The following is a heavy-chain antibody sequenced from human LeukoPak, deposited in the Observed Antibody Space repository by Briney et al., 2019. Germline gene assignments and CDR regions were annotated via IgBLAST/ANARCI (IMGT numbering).Heavy chain of an antibody. V-gene: IGHV1-58*01. D-gene: IGHD6-13*01. CDR2: IVVGSGNT. Sequence: SVKVSCKASGFTFTSSAVQWVRQARGQRLEWIGWIVVGSGNTNYAQKFQERVTITRDMSTSTAYMELSSLRSEDTAVYYCAAVGRGVAAAVDFDYWGQGTLVTVSS. J-gene: IGHJ4*02. CDR1: GFTFTSSA. CDR3: AAVGRGVAAAVDFDY.